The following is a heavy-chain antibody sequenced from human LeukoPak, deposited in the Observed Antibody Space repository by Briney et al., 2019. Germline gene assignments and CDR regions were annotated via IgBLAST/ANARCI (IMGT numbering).Heavy chain of an antibody. V-gene: IGHV1-69*04. CDR1: GYTFTSYG. Sequence: SVKVSCKASGYTFTSYGISWVRQAPGQGLEWMGRIIPILGIANYAQKFQGRVTITADKSTSTAYMELSSLRSEDTAVYYCARAGSSSWYEASWFDPWGQGTLVTVSS. CDR3: ARAGSSSWYEASWFDP. D-gene: IGHD6-13*01. J-gene: IGHJ5*02. CDR2: IIPILGIA.